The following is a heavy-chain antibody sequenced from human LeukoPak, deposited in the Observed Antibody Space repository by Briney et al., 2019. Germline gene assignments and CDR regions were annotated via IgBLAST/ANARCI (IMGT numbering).Heavy chain of an antibody. V-gene: IGHV4-39*01. CDR1: GGSISSSSYY. Sequence: PSETLSLTCTVSGGSISSSSYYWGWIRQPPGKGLEWIGSIYYSGSTYYNPSLKSRVTISVDTSKNQFSLKLSSVTAADTAVYYCARLGGSSKTEDNFDYWGQGTLVTVSS. CDR3: ARLGGSSKTEDNFDY. CDR2: IYYSGST. D-gene: IGHD1-14*01. J-gene: IGHJ4*02.